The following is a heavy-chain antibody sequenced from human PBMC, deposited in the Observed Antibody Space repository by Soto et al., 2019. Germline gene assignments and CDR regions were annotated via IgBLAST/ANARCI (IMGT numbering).Heavy chain of an antibody. D-gene: IGHD3-16*01. V-gene: IGHV4-39*01. CDR2: IYYSGST. Sequence: QLQLQESGPGLVKPSETLSLTCTVSGGSISSSSYYWGWIRQPPGKGLEWIGSIYYSGSTYYNPSLKSRVTISVDTSKNQFSLKLSSVTAADTAVYYCASHTYTTYFDYWGQGTLVTVSS. CDR3: ASHTYTTYFDY. J-gene: IGHJ4*02. CDR1: GGSISSSSYY.